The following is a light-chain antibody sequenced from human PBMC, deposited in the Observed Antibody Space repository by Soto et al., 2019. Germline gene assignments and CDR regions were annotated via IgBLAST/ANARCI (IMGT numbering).Light chain of an antibody. CDR2: GAS. CDR3: QQYGTSPMT. Sequence: NVLTQSPDTLSLSPGERATLSCRASQSVNNRLAWYQQKPGQAPRLLISGASNRATGIPDRFSGSGSATDFSLSISSLEPEDFALYFCQQYGTSPMTFGQGTRLDIK. CDR1: QSVNNR. V-gene: IGKV3-20*01. J-gene: IGKJ5*01.